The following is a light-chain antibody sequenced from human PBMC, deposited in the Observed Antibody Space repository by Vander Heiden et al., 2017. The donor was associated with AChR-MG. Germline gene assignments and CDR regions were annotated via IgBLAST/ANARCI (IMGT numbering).Light chain of an antibody. CDR1: SGDIGTYNH. CDR2: EVS. CDR3: SSYTTANTF. V-gene: IGLV2-18*02. J-gene: IGLJ2*01. Sequence: HSALTQPPSVSGSPGQSVTISCTGTSGDIGTYNHVSWYQQAPGTAPKLIICEVSNRPSGVSDRFSGSKSGDTASLTISGLQAEDEADYYCSSYTTANTFFGGGTRLTVL.